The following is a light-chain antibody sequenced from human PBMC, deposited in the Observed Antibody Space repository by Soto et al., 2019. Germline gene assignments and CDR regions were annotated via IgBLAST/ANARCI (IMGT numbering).Light chain of an antibody. J-gene: IGKJ1*01. Sequence: DVRMTQSPSSLSASVGDSVTITCRASQSISTYLNWYQQKPGRAPKVVIYAAFNLQSGVPSRFSGSGSGTDFTLTIRGLQPGNYATYFCQQSFGITWTFGQGTKVEIK. CDR1: QSISTY. CDR3: QQSFGITWT. CDR2: AAF. V-gene: IGKV1-39*01.